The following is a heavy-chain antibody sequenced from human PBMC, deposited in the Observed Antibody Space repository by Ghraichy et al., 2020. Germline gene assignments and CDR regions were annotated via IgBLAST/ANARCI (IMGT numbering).Heavy chain of an antibody. V-gene: IGHV4-4*09. D-gene: IGHD5-24*01. Sequence: SQTLSLTCTVSGGSISSYYWSWIRQPPGKGLEWIGYIYTSGSTNYNPSLKSRVTISVDTSKNQFSLKLSSVTAADTAVYYCARSGRWLQLTAFDYWGQGTLVTVSS. CDR2: IYTSGST. CDR1: GGSISSYY. J-gene: IGHJ4*02. CDR3: ARSGRWLQLTAFDY.